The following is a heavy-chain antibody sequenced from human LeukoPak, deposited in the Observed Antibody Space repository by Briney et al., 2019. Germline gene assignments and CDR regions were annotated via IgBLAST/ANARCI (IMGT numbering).Heavy chain of an antibody. CDR2: TSSDLNVK. D-gene: IGHD3-10*01. J-gene: IGHJ4*02. Sequence: GGSLRLSCAASGFTSRNYVIHWVRQAPGKGLEWVAVTSSDLNVKLYADSVKGRFTISRDNSRSTLYLQMNSLRPEDTAIYYCAREGYYGSGSPPSLYFDYWGQGTLVTVSS. V-gene: IGHV3-30-3*01. CDR1: GFTSRNYV. CDR3: AREGYYGSGSPPSLYFDY.